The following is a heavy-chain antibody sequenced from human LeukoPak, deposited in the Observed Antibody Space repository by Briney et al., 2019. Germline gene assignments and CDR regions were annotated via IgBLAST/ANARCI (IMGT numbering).Heavy chain of an antibody. CDR1: GFTFSGYG. Sequence: GGSLRLSCAASGFTFSGYGMHWVRQAPGKGLEWVAFIRYDGSNKYYADSVKGRFTISRDNSKNTLYLQMNSLRAEDTAVYYCAKDTGYCSGGSCLRNFDYWGQGTLVTVSS. D-gene: IGHD2-15*01. J-gene: IGHJ4*02. V-gene: IGHV3-30*02. CDR2: IRYDGSNK. CDR3: AKDTGYCSGGSCLRNFDY.